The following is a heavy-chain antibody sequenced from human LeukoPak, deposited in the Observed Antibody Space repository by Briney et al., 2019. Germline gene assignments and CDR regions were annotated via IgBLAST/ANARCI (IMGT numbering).Heavy chain of an antibody. CDR1: VFTFSIYY. CDR2: IRQGGSEK. J-gene: IGHJ5*02. Sequence: GGSLSLSCTASVFTFSIYYMSCVRQAPGKGLEWVANIRQGGSEKYYMHSVKGRFTIYRDNTKNSLYLQMNSLRAEDTAVYYCAREAGDFWSGYPPEYNWFDPWGQGTLVTVSS. V-gene: IGHV3-7*01. CDR3: AREAGDFWSGYPPEYNWFDP. D-gene: IGHD3-3*01.